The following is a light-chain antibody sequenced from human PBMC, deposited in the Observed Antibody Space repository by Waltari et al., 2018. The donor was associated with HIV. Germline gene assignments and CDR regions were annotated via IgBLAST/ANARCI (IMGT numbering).Light chain of an antibody. J-gene: IGLJ2*01. Sequence: SSELTQPPSLSVSPGQTARITCSGDSLPNQFTYRYQQKSGQAHVLIIYKETERPSGVPERFSASTSGTIVTLTIGEVQAEDEADYYCQSADNSETNPVVFGGGTKLTVL. V-gene: IGLV3-25*03. CDR2: KET. CDR1: SLPNQF. CDR3: QSADNSETNPVV.